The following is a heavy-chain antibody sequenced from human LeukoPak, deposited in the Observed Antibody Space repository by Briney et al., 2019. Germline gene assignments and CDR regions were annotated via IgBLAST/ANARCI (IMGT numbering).Heavy chain of an antibody. D-gene: IGHD1-7*01. CDR3: AKRRGLELLYYYYMDV. Sequence: GGSLRLSCAAPGFTFSSYEMNWVRQAPGKGLEWVSYISSSGSTIYYADSVKGRFTISRDNAKNSLYLQMNSLRAEDTAVYYCAKRRGLELLYYYYMDVWGKGTTVTISS. V-gene: IGHV3-48*03. J-gene: IGHJ6*03. CDR1: GFTFSSYE. CDR2: ISSSGSTI.